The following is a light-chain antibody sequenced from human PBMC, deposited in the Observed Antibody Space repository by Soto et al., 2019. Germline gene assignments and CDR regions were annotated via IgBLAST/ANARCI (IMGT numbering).Light chain of an antibody. CDR3: QQYGSSLIT. Sequence: EIVLTQSPGTLSLSPGERATLSCRASQSVSSSYLAWYQQKPGQAPRLLIYGASSRATGIPDRLSGSGSGTDFTLTISRLEPEDFAVYYCQQYGSSLITFGQATPLEIK. V-gene: IGKV3-20*01. CDR1: QSVSSSY. J-gene: IGKJ5*01. CDR2: GAS.